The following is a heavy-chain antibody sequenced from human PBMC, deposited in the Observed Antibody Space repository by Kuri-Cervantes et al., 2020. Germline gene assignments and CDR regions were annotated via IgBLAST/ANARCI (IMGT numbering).Heavy chain of an antibody. CDR2: ISSSSSTI. CDR3: AKANWNYEGRVAFDI. J-gene: IGHJ3*02. D-gene: IGHD1-7*01. Sequence: GGSLRLSCAASGFTFSSYSMNWVRQAPGKGLEWVSYISSSSSTIYYADSVKGRFTISRDNAKNSLYLQMNSLRDEDTAVYYCAKANWNYEGRVAFDIWGQGTMVTVSS. V-gene: IGHV3-48*02. CDR1: GFTFSSYS.